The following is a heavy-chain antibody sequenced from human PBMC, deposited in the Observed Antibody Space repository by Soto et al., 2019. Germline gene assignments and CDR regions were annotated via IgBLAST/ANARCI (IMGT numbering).Heavy chain of an antibody. Sequence: QVHLVQSGAVVENPGASVKVSCKASGYTFTNFGINWVRQAPGQGLEWMGWITPYNGNANYPQKHQDRLTITTDTSTYTAYLELRSLRSADTPVYFCARARMFSGAHQDSWGQGTRVTVSS. V-gene: IGHV1-18*04. CDR1: GYTFTNFG. CDR2: ITPYNGNA. J-gene: IGHJ4*02. D-gene: IGHD1-26*01. CDR3: ARARMFSGAHQDS.